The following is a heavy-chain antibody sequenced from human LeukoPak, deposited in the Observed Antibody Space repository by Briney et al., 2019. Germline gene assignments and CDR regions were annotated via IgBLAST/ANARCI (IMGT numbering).Heavy chain of an antibody. CDR2: ISSSSSYI. J-gene: IGHJ4*02. D-gene: IGHD3-22*01. CDR1: GFTLRRFS. Sequence: GSPRLPRAASGFTLRRFSLNRVPQAPGKGLEWVSSISSSSSYIYYADSVKGRFTISRDNAKNSLYLQMNSLRAEDTAVYYCASSLGYYDGYWGQGTLVTVSS. CDR3: ASSLGYYDGY. V-gene: IGHV3-21*01.